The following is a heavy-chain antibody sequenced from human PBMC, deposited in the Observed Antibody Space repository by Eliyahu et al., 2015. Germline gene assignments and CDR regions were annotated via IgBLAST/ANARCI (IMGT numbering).Heavy chain of an antibody. CDR1: XFTFISXS. CDR3: ARDGGPRLYDSSGYHDAFDI. Sequence: EVQLVESGGGLVKPGGSLRLSCAAXXFTFISXSXNWVRQAPGKGLGWVSSISSSSSYIYYADSVKGRFTISRDNAKNSLYLQMNSLRAEDTAVYYCARDGGPRLYDSSGYHDAFDIWGQGTMVTVSS. J-gene: IGHJ3*02. CDR2: ISSSSSYI. D-gene: IGHD3-22*01. V-gene: IGHV3-21*01.